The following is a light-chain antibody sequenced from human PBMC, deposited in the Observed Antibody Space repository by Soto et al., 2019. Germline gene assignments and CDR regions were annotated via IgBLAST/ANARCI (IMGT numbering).Light chain of an antibody. CDR1: SGDIGGYNY. V-gene: IGLV2-14*01. CDR3: ASYTATSTWV. J-gene: IGLJ3*02. CDR2: EVT. Sequence: QSALTQPASVSGSPGQSITISCTGTSGDIGGYNYVSWYQQHPGKAPKLMVFEVTNRPSGVSHRFSGSRSGSTASLTISGLQAEDEADYYCASYTATSTWVFGGGTKVTVL.